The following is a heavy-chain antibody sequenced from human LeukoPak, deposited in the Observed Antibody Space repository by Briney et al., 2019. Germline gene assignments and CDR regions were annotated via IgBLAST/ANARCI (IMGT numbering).Heavy chain of an antibody. V-gene: IGHV3-43*01. CDR2: AGWAGGTT. CDR1: GLNFDRYT. D-gene: IGHD3-10*02. CDR3: AKELDTMFFDY. Sequence: GGSLRLSCATSGLNFDRYTIHWVRQAPGKGLEWVSLAGWAGGTTFYSDSVRGRFTISRDSGRKSVYLQMNSLTTDDTAFYFCAKELDTMFFDYWGQGALVTVSS. J-gene: IGHJ4*02.